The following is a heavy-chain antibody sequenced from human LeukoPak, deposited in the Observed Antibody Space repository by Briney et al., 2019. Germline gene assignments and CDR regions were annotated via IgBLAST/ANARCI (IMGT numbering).Heavy chain of an antibody. CDR3: ARTTKSGYDSVYGY. D-gene: IGHD5-12*01. J-gene: IGHJ4*02. CDR2: IIPIFGTA. CDR1: GGTFSSYA. Sequence: GASVKVSCKASGGTFSSYAISWVRQAPGQGLEWMGGIIPIFGTANYAQKFQGRVTITADESTSTAYMELSSLRSEDTAVYYCARTTKSGYDSVYGYWGQGTLVTVSS. V-gene: IGHV1-69*13.